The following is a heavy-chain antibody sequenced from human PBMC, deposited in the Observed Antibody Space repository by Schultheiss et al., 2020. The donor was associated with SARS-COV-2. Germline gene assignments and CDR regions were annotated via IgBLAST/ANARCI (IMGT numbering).Heavy chain of an antibody. CDR2: IYHSGNI. CDR3: ARVYGVGASTDWYFDL. D-gene: IGHD1-26*01. J-gene: IGHJ2*01. V-gene: IGHV4-59*01. CDR1: GGSISSYY. Sequence: SQTLSLTCTVSGGSISSYYWSWIRQPPGKGLEWIGQIYHSGNINYNPSLKSRVSISVDKSKNQVSLRLSSVTAADTAVYYCARVYGVGASTDWYFDLWGRGTLVTVSS.